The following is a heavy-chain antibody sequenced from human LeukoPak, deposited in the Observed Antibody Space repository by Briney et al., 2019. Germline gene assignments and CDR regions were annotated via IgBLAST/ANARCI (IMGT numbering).Heavy chain of an antibody. CDR1: GGSISSGGYY. CDR3: ARDGGHYDFWSGYYGPWSTSRYGMDV. CDR2: IYYSGST. Sequence: SETLSLTCTVSGGSISSGGYYWSWIRQHPGKGLEWIGYIYYSGSTYYNPSLKSRVTISVDTSKNQFSLKLSSVTAADTAVYYCARDGGHYDFWSGYYGPWSTSRYGMDVWGQGTTVTVSS. D-gene: IGHD3-3*01. J-gene: IGHJ6*02. V-gene: IGHV4-31*03.